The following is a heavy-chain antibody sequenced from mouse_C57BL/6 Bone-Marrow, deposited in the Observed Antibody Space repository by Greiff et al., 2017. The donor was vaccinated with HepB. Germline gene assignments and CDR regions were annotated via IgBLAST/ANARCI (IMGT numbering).Heavy chain of an antibody. J-gene: IGHJ1*03. CDR1: GYTFTSYW. V-gene: IGHV1-52*01. Sequence: QVQLKQSGAELVRPGSSVKLSCKASGYTFTSYWMHWVKQRPIQGLEWIGNIEPSDSETHYNQKFKDKATLTVDKSSSTAYMQLSSLTSEDSAVYYCWGVRRGNWYFEGWGTGTTVTVSS. D-gene: IGHD2-14*01. CDR3: WGVRRGNWYFEG. CDR2: IEPSDSET.